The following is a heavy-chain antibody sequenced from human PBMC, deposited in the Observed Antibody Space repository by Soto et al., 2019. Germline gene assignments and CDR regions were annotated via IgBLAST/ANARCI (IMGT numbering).Heavy chain of an antibody. J-gene: IGHJ4*02. V-gene: IGHV4-59*01. CDR2: IYYSGST. Sequence: SETLSLTCTVSGGSISSYYWSWIRQPPGKGLEWIGYIYYSGSTNYNPSLKSRVTISVDTSKNQFSLKLSSVTAADTAVYYCARWPPSQYGYFDYWGQGTLVTVSS. CDR3: ARWPPSQYGYFDY. D-gene: IGHD4-17*01. CDR1: GGSISSYY.